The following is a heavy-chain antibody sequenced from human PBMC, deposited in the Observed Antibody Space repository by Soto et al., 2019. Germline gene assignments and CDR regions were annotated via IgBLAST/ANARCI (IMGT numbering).Heavy chain of an antibody. CDR1: GFTFSDYY. J-gene: IGHJ5*02. D-gene: IGHD3-10*01. V-gene: IGHV3-11*01. CDR2: ISSSGSTI. CDR3: AREVALLWFGELSLHQSYNWFDP. Sequence: GGSLRLSCAASGFTFSDYYMSWIRQAPGKGLEWVSYISSSGSTIYYADSVKGRFTISRDNAKNSLYLQMNSLRAEDTAVYYCAREVALLWFGELSLHQSYNWFDPWGQGTLVTVSS.